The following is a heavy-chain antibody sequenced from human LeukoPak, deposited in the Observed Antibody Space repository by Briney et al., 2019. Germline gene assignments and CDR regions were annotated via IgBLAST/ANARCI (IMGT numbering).Heavy chain of an antibody. CDR3: ARGTIAVAGTGSFDY. J-gene: IGHJ4*02. CDR2: ITSSDSTI. CDR1: GFTFSDYY. V-gene: IGHV3-11*04. D-gene: IGHD6-19*01. Sequence: GGSLRLSCAASGFTFSDYYMSWIRQAPGKGLEWVSYITSSDSTIYYADSVKGRFTISRDNAKNSLYLQMNSLRAEDTAVYYCARGTIAVAGTGSFDYWGQGTLVTVSS.